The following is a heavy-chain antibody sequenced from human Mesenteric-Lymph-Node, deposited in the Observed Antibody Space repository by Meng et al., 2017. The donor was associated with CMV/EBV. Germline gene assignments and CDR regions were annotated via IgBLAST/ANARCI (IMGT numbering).Heavy chain of an antibody. V-gene: IGHV3-74*01. D-gene: IGHD2-15*01. CDR2: INSDGSST. CDR1: GFSFNSYA. CDR3: AGELRGVLDY. J-gene: IGHJ4*02. Sequence: GGSLRLSCAASGFSFNSYAMHWVRQAPGKGLVWVSRINSDGSSTSYADSVKGRFTISRDNAKNTLYLQMNSLRAEDTAVYYCAGELRGVLDYWGQGTLVTVSS.